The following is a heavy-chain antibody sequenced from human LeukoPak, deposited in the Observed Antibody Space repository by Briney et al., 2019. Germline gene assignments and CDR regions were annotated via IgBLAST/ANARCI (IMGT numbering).Heavy chain of an antibody. D-gene: IGHD6-13*01. J-gene: IGHJ4*02. V-gene: IGHV3-23*01. CDR1: GFTFSSYD. CDR2: ISDGGGST. CDR3: ARDQITAADTPFDY. Sequence: PGGSLRLSCAASGFTFSSYDMSWVRQAPGKGLEWVSGISDGGGSTSYADSVKGRFAVSRDNAKNSLYLQMNSLRAEDTAVYYCARDQITAADTPFDYWGQGNLVTVSS.